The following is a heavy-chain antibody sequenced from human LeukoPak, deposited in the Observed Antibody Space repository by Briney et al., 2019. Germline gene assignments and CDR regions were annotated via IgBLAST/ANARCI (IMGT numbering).Heavy chain of an antibody. Sequence: PGGTLRLSCAASGFTFSNYGVSWVRQAPGKGLEWVSSMNSSGGSTYYADSVKGRFTISRDNSKNTLYLQMNSLRAEDTTVYYCATGGYCSGGSCYDYYYYMDVWGKGTTVTISS. CDR2: MNSSGGST. J-gene: IGHJ6*03. D-gene: IGHD2-15*01. V-gene: IGHV3-23*01. CDR1: GFTFSNYG. CDR3: ATGGYCSGGSCYDYYYYMDV.